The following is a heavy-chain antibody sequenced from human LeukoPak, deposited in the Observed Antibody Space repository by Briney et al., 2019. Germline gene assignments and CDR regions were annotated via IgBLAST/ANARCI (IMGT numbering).Heavy chain of an antibody. J-gene: IGHJ4*02. D-gene: IGHD3-3*01. V-gene: IGHV3-48*03. CDR1: GFTFSSYE. CDR2: ISSSGSTI. CDR3: ARVRFLEWLLSDYYFDY. Sequence: PGGSLRLSCAASGFTFSSYEMNWVRQAPGKGLEWVSYISSSGSTIYYADSVKGRFTISRDNAKNSLYLQMNSLRAEDTAVYYCARVRFLEWLLSDYYFDYWGQGTLVTVSS.